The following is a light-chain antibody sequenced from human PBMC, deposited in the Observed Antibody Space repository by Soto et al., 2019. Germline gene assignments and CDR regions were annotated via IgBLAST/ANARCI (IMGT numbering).Light chain of an antibody. J-gene: IGLJ1*01. CDR1: SSDVGGYDY. CDR2: EVS. V-gene: IGLV2-14*01. CDR3: TSYTRSNTYV. Sequence: QSALTQPASVSGSPGQSITISCTGASSDVGGYDYVSWYQQHPGKAPKLMIYEVSNRPSGVSNRFSGSKSANTASLTISGLQAEDEAAYYCTSYTRSNTYVFGTGTKVTVL.